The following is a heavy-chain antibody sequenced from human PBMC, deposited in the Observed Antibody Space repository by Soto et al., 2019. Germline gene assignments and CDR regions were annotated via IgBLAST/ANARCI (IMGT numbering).Heavy chain of an antibody. CDR1: GFTFTRYS. CDR2: ISSTTNYI. V-gene: IGHV3-21*01. CDR3: ARESEDLTSNFDY. J-gene: IGHJ4*02. Sequence: GGSLRLSCAASGFTFTRYSMNWVRQAPGKGLEWVSSISSTTNYIYYADSMKGRFTVSRDNAKNSVYLEMNSPSAEDTAVYYCARESEDLTSNFDYWGQGTLVTVSS.